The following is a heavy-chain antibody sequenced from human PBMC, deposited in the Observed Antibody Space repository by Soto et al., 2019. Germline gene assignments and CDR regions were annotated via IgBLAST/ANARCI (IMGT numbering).Heavy chain of an antibody. D-gene: IGHD6-19*01. V-gene: IGHV4-34*01. CDR3: ARAAGIAVAGTTDY. CDR1: GGSFSGYY. J-gene: IGHJ4*02. CDR2: INHSGST. Sequence: SETLSLTCAVYGGSFSGYYWSWIRQPPGKGLEWIGEINHSGSTNYNPSLKSRVTISVDTSKNQFSLKLSSVTAADTAVYYCARAAGIAVAGTTDYWGQGTLVTVSS.